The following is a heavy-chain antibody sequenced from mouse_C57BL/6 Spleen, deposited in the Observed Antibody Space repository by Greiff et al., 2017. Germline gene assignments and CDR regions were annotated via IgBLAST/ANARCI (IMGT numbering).Heavy chain of an antibody. CDR2: IYPRDGST. CDR1: GYTFTDHT. J-gene: IGHJ2*01. D-gene: IGHD2-4*01. Sequence: VQLQQSDAELVKPGASVKISCKVSGYTFTDHTIHWMKQRPEQGLEWIGYIYPRDGSTKYNEKFKGKATLTADKASSTAYVQLNSLTSEDSAVYFCARSYYDYLYYFDYWGQGTTLTVSS. V-gene: IGHV1-78*01. CDR3: ARSYYDYLYYFDY.